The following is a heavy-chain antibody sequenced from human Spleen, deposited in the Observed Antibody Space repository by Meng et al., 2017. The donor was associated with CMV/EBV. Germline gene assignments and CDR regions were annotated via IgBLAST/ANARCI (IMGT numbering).Heavy chain of an antibody. CDR2: VSAYNGDT. CDR3: ARRPGYDHHDY. CDR1: GYTFISYG. J-gene: IGHJ4*02. Sequence: ASVKVSCKTSGYTFISYGISWVRQAPGQGLEWMGWVSAYNGDTNYVQKFQGRVTMTADTSTSTAYMELRSLTSDDTAVYYCARRPGYDHHDYWGQGTLVTVSS. V-gene: IGHV1-18*01. D-gene: IGHD2-15*01.